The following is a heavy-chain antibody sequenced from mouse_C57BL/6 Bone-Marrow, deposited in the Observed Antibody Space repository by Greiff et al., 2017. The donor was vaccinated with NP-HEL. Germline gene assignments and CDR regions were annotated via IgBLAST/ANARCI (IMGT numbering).Heavy chain of an antibody. Sequence: EVQGVESGGGLVKPGGSLKLSCAASGFTFSDYGMHWVRQAPEKGLEWVAYISSGRSTIYYADTVKGRFTISRDNAKNTLFLQMTSLRSEDTAMYYWARETTVVAPYWYFEVWGTGTTVTVAS. CDR3: ARETTVVAPYWYFEV. J-gene: IGHJ1*03. CDR1: GFTFSDYG. D-gene: IGHD1-1*01. V-gene: IGHV5-17*01. CDR2: ISSGRSTI.